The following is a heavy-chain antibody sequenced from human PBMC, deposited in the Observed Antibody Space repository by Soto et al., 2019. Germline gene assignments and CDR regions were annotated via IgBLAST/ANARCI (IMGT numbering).Heavy chain of an antibody. CDR3: ATDYDDSRENDRQLSDDAFDI. D-gene: IGHD3-22*01. V-gene: IGHV1-69*01. CDR2: IIPIFATA. J-gene: IGHJ3*02. Sequence: QVQLVQSGAEVKKPGSSVKVSCKASGGTFSSYAISWVRQAPGQGLEWMGGIIPIFATANYAQKFQGRVTITADESTSTPYIELSSLRSEDTAVYYCATDYDDSRENDRQLSDDAFDIWGQGTMVTVSS. CDR1: GGTFSSYA.